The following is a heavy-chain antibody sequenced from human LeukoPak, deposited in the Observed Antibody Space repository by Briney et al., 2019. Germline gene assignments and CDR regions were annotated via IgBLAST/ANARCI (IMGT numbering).Heavy chain of an antibody. Sequence: GGSLRLSCAASGFTFSDYYMSWIRQAPGKGLEWVSYISSSGSTIYYADSVKGRFTISRDNAKNSLYLQMNSLRAEDTAVYYCARLSDGDYYYYYYMDVWGKGTTVTVSS. D-gene: IGHD4-17*01. CDR1: GFTFSDYY. V-gene: IGHV3-11*04. J-gene: IGHJ6*03. CDR2: ISSSGSTI. CDR3: ARLSDGDYYYYYYMDV.